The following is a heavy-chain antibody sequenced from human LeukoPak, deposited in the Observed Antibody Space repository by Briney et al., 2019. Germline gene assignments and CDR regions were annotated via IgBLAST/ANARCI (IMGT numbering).Heavy chain of an antibody. J-gene: IGHJ4*02. CDR2: INPNRGGP. CDR3: ARGVYCSSTSCSLDY. D-gene: IGHD2-2*01. CDR1: GYTFTGYY. V-gene: IGHV1-2*02. Sequence: ASVKVSCKASGYTFTGYYMHWVRQAPGQGLEWMGWINPNRGGPNYAQKFQGRVTMTRDTSISTAYMELSRLRSDDTAVYYCARGVYCSSTSCSLDYWGQGTLVTVSS.